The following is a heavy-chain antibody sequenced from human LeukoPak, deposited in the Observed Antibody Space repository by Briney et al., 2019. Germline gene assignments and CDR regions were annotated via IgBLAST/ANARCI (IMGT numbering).Heavy chain of an antibody. D-gene: IGHD3-22*01. V-gene: IGHV3-43D*03. J-gene: IGHJ4*02. Sequence: GGSLRLSCAAPGFTFDDYAMHWARQAPGKGLEWVSLIGWDGGYTYYADSVKGRFTISRDNSKNSLYLQMNSLRAEDTALYYCAKGGVYDSSVYFDYWGQGTLVTVSS. CDR3: AKGGVYDSSVYFDY. CDR2: IGWDGGYT. CDR1: GFTFDDYA.